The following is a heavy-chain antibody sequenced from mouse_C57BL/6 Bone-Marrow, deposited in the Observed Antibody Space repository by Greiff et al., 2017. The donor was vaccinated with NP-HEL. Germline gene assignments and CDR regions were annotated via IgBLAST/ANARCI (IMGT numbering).Heavy chain of an antibody. J-gene: IGHJ4*01. CDR1: GFTFTDYY. V-gene: IGHV7-3*01. CDR3: ARSIYYEYADDPFYARDY. D-gene: IGHD2-4*01. CDR2: IRNKANGYTT. Sequence: EVHLVESGGGLVQPGGSLSLSCAASGFTFTDYYMSWVRQPPGKALEWLGFIRNKANGYTTEYSASVKGRFTISRDNSQSILYLQMNALRAEDSATYYCARSIYYEYADDPFYARDYWGQGTSVTVSS.